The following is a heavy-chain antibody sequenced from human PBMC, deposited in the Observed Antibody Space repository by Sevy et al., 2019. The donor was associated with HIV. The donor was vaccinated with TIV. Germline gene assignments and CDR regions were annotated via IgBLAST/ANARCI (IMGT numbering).Heavy chain of an antibody. J-gene: IGHJ5*02. D-gene: IGHD4-17*01. CDR1: GFTFSSYG. Sequence: GGSLRLSCAASGFTFSSYGMHLVRQAPGKGLEWVAVIWYDGDNTYYADCVKGRFTISRDNSKNTLYLQMNSLRAEDTAVYYCAKDARRTYRYGDFNNWFDPWGQGTLVTVSS. V-gene: IGHV3-33*06. CDR3: AKDARRTYRYGDFNNWFDP. CDR2: IWYDGDNT.